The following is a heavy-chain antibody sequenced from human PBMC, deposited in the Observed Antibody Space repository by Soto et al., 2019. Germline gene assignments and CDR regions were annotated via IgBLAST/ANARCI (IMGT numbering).Heavy chain of an antibody. CDR1: GFSFSSYV. V-gene: IGHV3-23*01. J-gene: IGHJ4*02. Sequence: EVQLLESGGGLVQSGGSLRLSCTASGFSFSSYVMSWVRQAPGKGLEWVSEISADDGSTYCADSVKGRFTISRDNSKNTVDLQMNSLRADDTAVYYCAKAGYSFFFDYWGQGTLVTVSS. D-gene: IGHD5-18*01. CDR3: AKAGYSFFFDY. CDR2: ISADDGST.